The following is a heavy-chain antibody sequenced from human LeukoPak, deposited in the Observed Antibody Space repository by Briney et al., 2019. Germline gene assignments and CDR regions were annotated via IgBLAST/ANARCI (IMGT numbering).Heavy chain of an antibody. Sequence: PSETLSLTCAVYGGSFSGYYWSWIRQPQGKGLEWIGEINHSGSTNHNPSLKSRVTISVDTSKNQFSLKLSSVTAADTAVYYCARGPLDYWGQGTLVTVSS. J-gene: IGHJ4*02. V-gene: IGHV4-34*01. CDR3: ARGPLDY. CDR1: GGSFSGYY. CDR2: INHSGST.